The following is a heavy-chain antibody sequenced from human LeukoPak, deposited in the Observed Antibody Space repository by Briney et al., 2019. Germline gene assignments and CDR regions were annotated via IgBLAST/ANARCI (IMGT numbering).Heavy chain of an antibody. Sequence: PSETLSLTCTVSGGSISNYYWNWIRQPPGKGLEWIGEINHSGSTNYNPSLKSRVTISADKSKNQFSLKLSSVTAADTAVYYCARETRLELSDYYGMDVWGQGTTVTVSS. CDR3: ARETRLELSDYYGMDV. CDR1: GGSISNYY. D-gene: IGHD1-7*01. J-gene: IGHJ6*02. V-gene: IGHV4-34*01. CDR2: INHSGST.